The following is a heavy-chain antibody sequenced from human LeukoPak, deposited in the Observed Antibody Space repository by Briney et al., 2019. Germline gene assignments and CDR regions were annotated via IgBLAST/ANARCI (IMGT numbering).Heavy chain of an antibody. CDR1: GGSISSGGYY. V-gene: IGHV4-31*03. CDR2: IYYSGST. D-gene: IGHD1-26*01. CDR3: ARVSGYSDNWFDP. Sequence: SETLSLTCTVSGGSISSGGYYWSWIRQHPGKGLEWIGYIYYSGSTYYNPSLKSRVTISVDTSKNQFSLKLSSVTAADTAVYYCARVSGYSDNWFDPWGQGTLVTVSS. J-gene: IGHJ5*02.